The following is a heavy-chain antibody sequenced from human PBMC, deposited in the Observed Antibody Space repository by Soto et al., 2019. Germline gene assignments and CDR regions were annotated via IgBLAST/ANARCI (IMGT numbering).Heavy chain of an antibody. J-gene: IGHJ4*02. CDR3: ARHGSN. V-gene: IGHV4-39*01. CDR1: GGSISNSSYY. Sequence: QLQLQESGPGLVKPSETLSLTCTVSGGSISNSSYYWGWIRRPPGKGLEGIGTIYYSGITYYKPALTRRVSISVDTSTNQFSLKLTSVTAADTDVYYCARHGSNWGQGPLVTVSS. CDR2: IYYSGIT.